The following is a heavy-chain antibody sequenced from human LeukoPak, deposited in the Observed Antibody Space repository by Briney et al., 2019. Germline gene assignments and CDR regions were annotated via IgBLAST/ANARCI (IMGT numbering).Heavy chain of an antibody. J-gene: IGHJ4*02. V-gene: IGHV3-23*01. CDR3: AKALEQETVIALDS. D-gene: IGHD6-13*01. CDR2: ISGSGGST. Sequence: GGSLRLSCAASGFTFSTYAMSWVRQAPGKGLEWVSAISGSGGSTYYADSVKGRFTISRDNSKNTLYLQMNILRAEDTSIYFCAKALEQETVIALDSWGQGTLVTVSS. CDR1: GFTFSTYA.